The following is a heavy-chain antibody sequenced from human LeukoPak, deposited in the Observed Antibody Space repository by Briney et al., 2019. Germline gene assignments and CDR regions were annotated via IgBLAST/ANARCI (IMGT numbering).Heavy chain of an antibody. J-gene: IGHJ4*02. Sequence: GSLRLSCAASGFTFSNAWMSWIRQPPGKGLEWIGEINHSGSTNYNPSLKSRVTISVDTSKNQFSLKLSSVTGADTAVYYCARLSRYSSGWYLSHYFDYWGQGTLVTVSS. V-gene: IGHV4-34*01. D-gene: IGHD6-19*01. CDR3: ARLSRYSSGWYLSHYFDY. CDR2: INHSGST. CDR1: GFTFSNAW.